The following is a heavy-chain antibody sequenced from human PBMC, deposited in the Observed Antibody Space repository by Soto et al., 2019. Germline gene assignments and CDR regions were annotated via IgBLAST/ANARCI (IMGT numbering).Heavy chain of an antibody. Sequence: GGSLRLSCTASGFTFGDYAMSWFRQAPGKGLEWVGFIRSKAYGGTTEYAASVKGRFTISRDDSKSIAYLQMNSLKTEDTAVYYCTRDGPGCSGGSCYAFDYWGQGTLVTVSS. CDR1: GFTFGDYA. J-gene: IGHJ4*02. CDR2: IRSKAYGGTT. V-gene: IGHV3-49*03. CDR3: TRDGPGCSGGSCYAFDY. D-gene: IGHD2-15*01.